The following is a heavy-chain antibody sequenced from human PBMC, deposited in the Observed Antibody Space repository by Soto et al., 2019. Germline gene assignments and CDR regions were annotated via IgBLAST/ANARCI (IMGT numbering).Heavy chain of an antibody. D-gene: IGHD1-26*01. CDR1: GYTFNRHG. CDR3: ARVRIVGAREIDF. CDR2: ISGYNGDI. Sequence: VHLVQSGGEVKKPGASVKVSCKASGYTFNRHGITWVRQAPGQGSEWMGWISGYNGDINYEQKFQGRVTLSSDTHTSTVYLELKSLRFDDTAVYYCARVRIVGAREIDFWGQGTLVTVSS. V-gene: IGHV1-18*04. J-gene: IGHJ4*02.